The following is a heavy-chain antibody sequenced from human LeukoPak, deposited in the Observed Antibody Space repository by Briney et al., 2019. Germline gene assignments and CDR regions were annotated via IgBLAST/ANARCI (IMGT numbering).Heavy chain of an antibody. CDR3: ARASSSWPYYYYYMDV. D-gene: IGHD6-13*01. Sequence: ASVKVSCKASGGTFSSYAISWVRQAPGQGLEWMGGIIPIFGTANYAQKFQGRVTITTDESTSTAYMELSSLRSEDTAVYYCARASSSWPYYYYYMDVWGKGTTVTVSS. V-gene: IGHV1-69*05. CDR2: IIPIFGTA. J-gene: IGHJ6*03. CDR1: GGTFSSYA.